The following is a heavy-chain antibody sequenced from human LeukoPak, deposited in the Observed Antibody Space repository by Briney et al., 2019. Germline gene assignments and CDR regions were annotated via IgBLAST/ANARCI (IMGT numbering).Heavy chain of an antibody. CDR2: ISAYNGNT. Sequence: ASVKVSCKASGYTFTSYGISWVRQAPGQGLEWMGWISAYNGNTNYAQKLQGRVTMTTDTSTSTAYMELRSLRSDDTAVYYCARTVVVVAASSGDAFDIWGQGTMVTVSS. V-gene: IGHV1-18*01. CDR3: ARTVVVVAASSGDAFDI. CDR1: GYTFTSYG. J-gene: IGHJ3*02. D-gene: IGHD2-15*01.